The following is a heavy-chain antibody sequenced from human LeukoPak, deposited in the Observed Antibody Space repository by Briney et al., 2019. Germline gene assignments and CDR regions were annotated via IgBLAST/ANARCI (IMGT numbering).Heavy chain of an antibody. CDR2: INSDGSST. CDR3: ARGYSSSGYAGDY. V-gene: IGHV3-74*01. Sequence: PGGSLRLSCAASGFTFSSYWMHWVRQAPGKGLVWVSRINSDGSSTSYADSVKGRFTIPRDNAKNTLYLQMNSLRAEDTAVYYCARGYSSSGYAGDYWGQGTLVTVSS. CDR1: GFTFSSYW. D-gene: IGHD3-22*01. J-gene: IGHJ4*02.